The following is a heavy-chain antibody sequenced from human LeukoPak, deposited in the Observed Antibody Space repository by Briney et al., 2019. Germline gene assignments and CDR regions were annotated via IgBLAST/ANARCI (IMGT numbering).Heavy chain of an antibody. J-gene: IGHJ4*02. D-gene: IGHD6-19*01. CDR2: ISGSGGST. CDR1: GFTFSSYG. CDR3: AKSRYSSGWTGDY. V-gene: IGHV3-23*01. Sequence: GGSLRLSCAASGFTFSSYGMSWVCQAPGKGLEWVSAISGSGGSTYYADSVKGRFTISRDNSKNTLYLQMNSLRAEDTAVYYCAKSRYSSGWTGDYWGQGTLVTVSS.